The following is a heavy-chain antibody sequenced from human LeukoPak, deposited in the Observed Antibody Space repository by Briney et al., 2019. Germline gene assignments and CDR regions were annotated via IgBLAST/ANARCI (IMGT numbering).Heavy chain of an antibody. Sequence: GGSLRLSRAASGFTFSSYGMHWIRQAPGKGLEWVSYISSSGSTIYYADSVKGRFTISRDNAKNSLYLQMNSLRAEDTAVYYCATAVEMATGPSDYWGQGTLVTVSS. J-gene: IGHJ4*02. V-gene: IGHV3-48*04. CDR2: ISSSGSTI. D-gene: IGHD5-24*01. CDR3: ATAVEMATGPSDY. CDR1: GFTFSSYG.